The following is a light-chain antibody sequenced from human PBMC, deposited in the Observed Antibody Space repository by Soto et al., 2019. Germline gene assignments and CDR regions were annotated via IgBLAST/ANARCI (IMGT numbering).Light chain of an antibody. CDR1: SSDIGDYDY. CDR2: DVT. J-gene: IGLJ2*01. CDR3: SSWTSTGPTVL. V-gene: IGLV2-14*03. Sequence: QSVLTQPASVSASPGQSITISCTGTSSDIGDYDYVSWYQQHPGKAPKHLIYDVTNRPSGVSGRFSGSKSGNTASLTISGLQAEDEADYYCSSWTSTGPTVLFGGGTKLTVL.